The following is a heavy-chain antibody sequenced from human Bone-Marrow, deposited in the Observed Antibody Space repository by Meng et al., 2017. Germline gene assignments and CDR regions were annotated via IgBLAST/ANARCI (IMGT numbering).Heavy chain of an antibody. J-gene: IGHJ4*02. D-gene: IGHD3-22*01. CDR2: ISYDGSNK. Sequence: GESLKISCAASGFTFSSYAMHWVRQAPGKGLEWVAVISYDGSNKYYADSVKGRFTISRDNSKNTLYLQMNSLRAEDTAVYYCARDPGAGYYDSSGFDYWGQGTLVTVSS. V-gene: IGHV3-30*01. CDR1: GFTFSSYA. CDR3: ARDPGAGYYDSSGFDY.